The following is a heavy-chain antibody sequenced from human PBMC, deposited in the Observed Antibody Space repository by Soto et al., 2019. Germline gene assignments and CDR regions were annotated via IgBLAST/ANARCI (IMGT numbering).Heavy chain of an antibody. J-gene: IGHJ4*02. CDR3: ARDLAAGDY. D-gene: IGHD6-13*01. CDR2: INPASGST. V-gene: IGHV1-46*01. CDR1: GYTFTHYY. Sequence: QVQLVQSGAEVKKPGASVKLSCRTSGYTFTHYYIHWVRQAPGQGLGWLAIINPASGSTNYAQDFQGRVTLTMDTSTTTVYMEVSGLRAEDTAIFYCARDLAAGDYWGQGTRVTVSS.